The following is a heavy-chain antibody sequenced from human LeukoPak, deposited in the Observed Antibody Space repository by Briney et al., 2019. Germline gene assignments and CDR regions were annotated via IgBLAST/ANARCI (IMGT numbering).Heavy chain of an antibody. V-gene: IGHV3-7*01. CDR3: ARGKVAGTVDY. CDR1: GFTFSSYW. J-gene: IGHJ4*02. D-gene: IGHD6-19*01. CDR2: IKQDGSEK. Sequence: GGSLRLSCAASGFTFSSYWMSWVRQAPGKGLEWVANIKQDGSEKYYVDSVKGRFTISRDNAKNSLYLQMKTLSAEDTAVYYCARGKVAGTVDYWGQGTLVTVSS.